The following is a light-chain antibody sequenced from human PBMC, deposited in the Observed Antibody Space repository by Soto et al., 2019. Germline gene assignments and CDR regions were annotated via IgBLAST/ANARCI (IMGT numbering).Light chain of an antibody. J-gene: IGKJ4*01. V-gene: IGKV1-33*01. Sequence: DIRMPQSPSSLSASVGDRVTITCQASEDINRYLNWYQQKPGKAPRLLIYDISNVEVGVPSRFSGSGSGTDFTFTITSLQPEDVATYFCQQYGNVPLTFGGGTKVDI. CDR3: QQYGNVPLT. CDR1: EDINRY. CDR2: DIS.